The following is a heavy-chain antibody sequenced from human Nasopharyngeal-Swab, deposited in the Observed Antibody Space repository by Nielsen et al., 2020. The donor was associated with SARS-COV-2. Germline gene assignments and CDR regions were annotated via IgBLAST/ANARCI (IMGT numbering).Heavy chain of an antibody. V-gene: IGHV3-9*01. Sequence: PGKGLEWVSGISWNSGSIGYADSVKGRFTISRDNAKNSLYLQMNSLRAEDTALHYCAKELGDYWGQGTLVTVSS. J-gene: IGHJ4*02. CDR2: ISWNSGSI. CDR3: AKELGDY.